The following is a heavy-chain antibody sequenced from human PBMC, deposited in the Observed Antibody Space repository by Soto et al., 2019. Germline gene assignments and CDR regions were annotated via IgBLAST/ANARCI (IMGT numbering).Heavy chain of an antibody. CDR2: ISSDGSST. V-gene: IGHV3-74*01. D-gene: IGHD1-1*01. CDR3: ARGIGYSAQDY. J-gene: IGHJ4*02. Sequence: HPGGSLRLSCAASGFTLSSYWMHWVRQAPGKGLVWVSRISSDGSSTSYADSVKGRFTISRDNSKTTLYLHMESLRADDTAVYFCARGIGYSAQDYWGQGTLVTVSS. CDR1: GFTLSSYW.